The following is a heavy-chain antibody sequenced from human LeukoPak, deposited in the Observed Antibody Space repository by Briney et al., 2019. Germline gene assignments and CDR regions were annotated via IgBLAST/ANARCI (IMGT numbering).Heavy chain of an antibody. D-gene: IGHD3-16*02. CDR3: ARLEGGVIVDY. J-gene: IGHJ4*02. V-gene: IGHV5-10-1*01. Sequence: GESLKISCKGSGYTFTSYWITWLRQMPGKGLEWMGRIDPSASYTNYSPSFQGHVTISADKSITTAYLQWSSLKASDTAMYYCARLEGGVIVDYWGQGTLVTVSS. CDR1: GYTFTSYW. CDR2: IDPSASYT.